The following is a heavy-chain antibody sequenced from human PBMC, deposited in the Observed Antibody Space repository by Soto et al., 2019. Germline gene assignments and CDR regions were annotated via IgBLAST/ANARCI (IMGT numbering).Heavy chain of an antibody. CDR3: ARGAIGGMVTAMVLGPKYFFDY. D-gene: IGHD5-18*01. Sequence: SETLSLTCTVSGGSISSYYWSWIRQPPGKGLEWIGYIYYSGSTNYNPSLKSRVTISVDTSKNQFSLKLSSVTAADTAVYYCARGAIGGMVTAMVLGPKYFFDYWGQGTLVTVSS. V-gene: IGHV4-59*08. CDR1: GGSISSYY. J-gene: IGHJ4*02. CDR2: IYYSGST.